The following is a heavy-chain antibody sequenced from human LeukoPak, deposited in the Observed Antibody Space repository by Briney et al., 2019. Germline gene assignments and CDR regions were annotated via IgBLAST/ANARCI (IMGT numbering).Heavy chain of an antibody. CDR2: ITAYNGNT. CDR1: GYTFRNYA. CDR3: TRDCSGGTCSSFWFDP. D-gene: IGHD2-15*01. V-gene: IGHV1-18*01. J-gene: IGHJ5*02. Sequence: ASVKVSCKASGYTFRNYAITWVRQAPGQGLERMGRITAYNGNTNYAQKFQGRVTMTTDTSTATACMELRNLKSDDTAVYYCTRDCSGGTCSSFWFDPWGQGTLVTVSS.